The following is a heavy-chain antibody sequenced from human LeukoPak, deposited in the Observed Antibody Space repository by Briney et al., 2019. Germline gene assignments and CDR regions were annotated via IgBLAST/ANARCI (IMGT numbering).Heavy chain of an antibody. V-gene: IGHV4-59*11. Sequence: SETLSLTCTVSGGSISSHYWSWIRQPPGKGLEWIGYIYYSGSTNYNPSLKSRVTISVDTSKNQFSLKLSSVTAADTAVYYCAREHRDLVVVPAAIPWFDPWGQGTLVTVSS. J-gene: IGHJ5*02. D-gene: IGHD2-2*02. CDR3: AREHRDLVVVPAAIPWFDP. CDR2: IYYSGST. CDR1: GGSISSHY.